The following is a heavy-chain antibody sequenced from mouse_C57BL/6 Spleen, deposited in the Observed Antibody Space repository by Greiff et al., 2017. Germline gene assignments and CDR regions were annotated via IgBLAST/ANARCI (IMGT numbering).Heavy chain of an antibody. J-gene: IGHJ2*01. D-gene: IGHD2-5*01. CDR3: ARDSNYDY. V-gene: IGHV1-69*01. CDR2: IDPSDSYT. Sequence: VQLQQPGAELVMPGASVKLSCKASGYTFTRYWMHWVKQRPGQGLEWIGEIDPSDSYTNYNQKFKGKSTLTVDKSSSTAYMQVSSLTSEDSAVYYCARDSNYDYWGQGTTLTVSS. CDR1: GYTFTRYW.